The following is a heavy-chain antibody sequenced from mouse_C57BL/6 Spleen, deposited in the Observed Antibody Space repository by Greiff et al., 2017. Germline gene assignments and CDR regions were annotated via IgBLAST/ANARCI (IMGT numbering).Heavy chain of an antibody. CDR3: ARSDTVVAPYAMDY. CDR2: IYPGSGST. J-gene: IGHJ4*01. V-gene: IGHV1-55*01. Sequence: QVHVKQSGAELVKPGASVKMSCKASGYTFTSYWITWVKQRPGQGLEWIGDIYPGSGSTNYNEKFKSKATLTVDTSSSTAYMQLSSLTSEDSAVYYCARSDTVVAPYAMDYWGQGTSVTVSS. D-gene: IGHD1-1*01. CDR1: GYTFTSYW.